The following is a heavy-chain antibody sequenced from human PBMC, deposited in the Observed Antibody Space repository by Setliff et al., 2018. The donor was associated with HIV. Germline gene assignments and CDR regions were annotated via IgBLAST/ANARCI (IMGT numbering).Heavy chain of an antibody. CDR3: AGDYAGSGRPFDY. V-gene: IGHV4-39*07. J-gene: IGHJ4*02. Sequence: SETLSLTCTVPGGSINRSNYYWGWIRQPPGKGLEWIGTISYTGSTYYDPSLKSRVTISKDTSKNQLSLKLTSVTAADTAVYFCAGDYAGSGRPFDYWGQGTLVTVSS. D-gene: IGHD6-19*01. CDR1: GGSINRSNYY. CDR2: ISYTGST.